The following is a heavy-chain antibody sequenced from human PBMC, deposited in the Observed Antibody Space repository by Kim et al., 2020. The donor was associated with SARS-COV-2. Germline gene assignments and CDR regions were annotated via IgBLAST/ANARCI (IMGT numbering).Heavy chain of an antibody. CDR3: AREKIVVNYYGMDV. CDR2: INPNGGGT. Sequence: ASVKVSCKASGYTFTGYYMHWVRQAPGQGLEWMGWINPNGGGTNYAQKFQGWVTMTRDTSISTAYMELSRLRSDDTAVYYCAREKIVVNYYGMDVWGQGTTVTVSS. V-gene: IGHV1-2*04. CDR1: GYTFTGYY. J-gene: IGHJ6*02. D-gene: IGHD3-22*01.